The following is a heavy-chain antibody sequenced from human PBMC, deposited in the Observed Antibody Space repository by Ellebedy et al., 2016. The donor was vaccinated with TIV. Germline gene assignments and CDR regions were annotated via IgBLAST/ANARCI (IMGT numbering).Heavy chain of an antibody. Sequence: MPGGSLRLSCAASGFTFSDYNINWIRQAPGEGLEWIGSIYYSGSAYYNPSLKSRVTVSVDTSKNQFSLNLSSVTAADTAVYYCARDPALPRGRFDTWGQGTLVTVSS. CDR2: IYYSGSA. V-gene: IGHV4-38-2*02. J-gene: IGHJ5*02. CDR3: ARDPALPRGRFDT. CDR1: GFTFSDYN.